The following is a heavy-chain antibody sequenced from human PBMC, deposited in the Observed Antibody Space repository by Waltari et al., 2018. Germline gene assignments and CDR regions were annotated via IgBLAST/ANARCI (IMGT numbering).Heavy chain of an antibody. V-gene: IGHV1-2*06. Sequence: QVQLVQSGAEVKKPGASVKVSCKASGYTFTGYYMHWVRQAPGQGLEWMGRINPNSGGTNYAQKCQGRVTMTRDTSISTAYMELSRLRSDDTAVDYCAREYYYDSSFDYWGQGTLVTVSS. D-gene: IGHD3-22*01. CDR3: AREYYYDSSFDY. J-gene: IGHJ4*02. CDR2: INPNSGGT. CDR1: GYTFTGYY.